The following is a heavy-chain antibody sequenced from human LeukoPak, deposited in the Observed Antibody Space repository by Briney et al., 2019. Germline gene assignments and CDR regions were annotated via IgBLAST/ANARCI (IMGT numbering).Heavy chain of an antibody. CDR3: AKCMSESGVCLNFDH. CDR2: ISSSDGGS. D-gene: IGHD2-8*02. CDR1: GFTFSTYA. V-gene: IGHV3-23*01. Sequence: GGSLRLSCEASGFTFSTYAMSWVRQAPGKGLEWVSGISSSDGGSYYTGSVEARFAISRDNSKNTVYLQMNNLRAEDTAVYYCAKCMSESGVCLNFDHWGQGTLVAVSS. J-gene: IGHJ4*02.